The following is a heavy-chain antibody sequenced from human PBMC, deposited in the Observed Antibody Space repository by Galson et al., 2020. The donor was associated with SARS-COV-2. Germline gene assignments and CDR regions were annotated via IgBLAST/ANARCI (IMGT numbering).Heavy chain of an antibody. J-gene: IGHJ4*02. Sequence: GESLMISCAASGFTFSSYAMSWVRQAPGKGLEWVSAISGSGGSTYYADSVKGRFTISRDNSKNTLYLQMNSLRAEDTAVYYCAKDERAYDILTGYQNWGQGTLVTVSS. CDR1: GFTFSSYA. V-gene: IGHV3-23*01. D-gene: IGHD3-9*01. CDR2: ISGSGGST. CDR3: AKDERAYDILTGYQN.